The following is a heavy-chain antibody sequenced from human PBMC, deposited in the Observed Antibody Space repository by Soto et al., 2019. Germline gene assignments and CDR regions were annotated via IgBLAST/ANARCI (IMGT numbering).Heavy chain of an antibody. CDR1: GGTFSNHA. CDR2: IIPMFPTA. CDR3: ARDDATYCGGDCYRYFYYGMDV. J-gene: IGHJ6*02. D-gene: IGHD2-21*02. Sequence: SVKVSCKASGGTFSNHAISWVRQAPGQGREWVGGIIPMFPTADYAQRFQGRVTITADDSTTTVYMELSGLRSEDTAMYYCARDDATYCGGDCYRYFYYGMDVWGQGXTVTVSS. V-gene: IGHV1-69*13.